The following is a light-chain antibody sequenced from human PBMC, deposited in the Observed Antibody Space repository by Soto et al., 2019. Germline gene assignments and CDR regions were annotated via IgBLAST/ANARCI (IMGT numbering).Light chain of an antibody. CDR3: SSYTTISTWV. J-gene: IGLJ3*02. CDR1: SSDVGGYNY. CDR2: EVS. V-gene: IGLV2-14*01. Sequence: QSALTQPASVSGSPGQSITISCTGTSSDVGGYNYVSWYQQHPGKAPKLMIYEVSNRPSGVSNRFSGSKSGNTASLTISGLQAEDEDDYYCSSYTTISTWVFGGGTKLTVL.